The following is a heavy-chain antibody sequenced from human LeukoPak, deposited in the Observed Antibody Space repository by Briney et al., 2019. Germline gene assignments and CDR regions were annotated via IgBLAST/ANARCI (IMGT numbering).Heavy chain of an antibody. CDR1: GFTVSNND. CDR3: AVLLWFGEPIDY. V-gene: IGHV3-23*01. CDR2: ISGSGGST. D-gene: IGHD3-10*01. J-gene: IGHJ4*02. Sequence: GGSLRLSCAASGFTVSNNDMSWVRQAPGKGLEWVSAISGSGGSTYYADSVKGRFTISRDNSKNTLYLQMNSLRAEDTAVYYCAVLLWFGEPIDYWGQGTLVTVSS.